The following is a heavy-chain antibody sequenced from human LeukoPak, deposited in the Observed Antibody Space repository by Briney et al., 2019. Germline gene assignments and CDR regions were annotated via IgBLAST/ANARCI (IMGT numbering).Heavy chain of an antibody. J-gene: IGHJ4*02. CDR2: ISGSGGST. Sequence: GGSLRLPCAASGFTFSSYAMSWVRQAPGKGLEWVSAISGSGGSTYYADSVKGRFTISRDNSKNTLYLQMNSLRAEDTAVYYCAKSIAARSRFDYWGQGTLVTVSS. CDR3: AKSIAARSRFDY. CDR1: GFTFSSYA. V-gene: IGHV3-23*01. D-gene: IGHD6-6*01.